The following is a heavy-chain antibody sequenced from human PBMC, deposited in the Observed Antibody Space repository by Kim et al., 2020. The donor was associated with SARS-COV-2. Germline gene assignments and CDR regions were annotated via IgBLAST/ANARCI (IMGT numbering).Heavy chain of an antibody. J-gene: IGHJ6*02. D-gene: IGHD6-13*01. Sequence: GGSLRLSCAASGFTFSSYSMNWVRQAPGKGLEWVSSISSSSSYIYYADSVKGRFTISRDNAKNSLYLQMNSLRAEDTAVYYCARDRPEAAGYYYYGMDVWGQETTVTVS. CDR2: ISSSSSYI. V-gene: IGHV3-21*01. CDR1: GFTFSSYS. CDR3: ARDRPEAAGYYYYGMDV.